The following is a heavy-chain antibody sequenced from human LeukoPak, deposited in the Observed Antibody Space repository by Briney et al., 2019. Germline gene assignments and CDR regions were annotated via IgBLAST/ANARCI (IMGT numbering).Heavy chain of an antibody. CDR1: GFTFSSYG. V-gene: IGHV3-33*01. CDR2: IWYDGSNK. CDR3: ARASIAAAAPDY. D-gene: IGHD6-13*01. Sequence: PGGPLRLSCAASGFTFSSYGMHWVRQAPGKGLEWVAVIWYDGSNKYYADSVKGRFTISRDNSKNTLYLQMNSLRAEDTAVYYCARASIAAAAPDYWGQGTLVTVSS. J-gene: IGHJ4*02.